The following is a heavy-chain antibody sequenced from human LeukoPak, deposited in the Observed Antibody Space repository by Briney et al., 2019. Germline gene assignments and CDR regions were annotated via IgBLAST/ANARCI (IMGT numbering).Heavy chain of an antibody. CDR3: AKGAYSYGQNCFDY. D-gene: IGHD5-18*01. CDR2: ISGSGGST. V-gene: IGHV3-23*01. J-gene: IGHJ4*02. Sequence: GGSLRLSCAASGFTFSSYAMSWVRQAPGKGLEWVSTISGSGGSTYYADSVKGRFTISRDNSKNTLYLQMNTLRAEDTAVYYCAKGAYSYGQNCFDYWGQGTLVTVSS. CDR1: GFTFSSYA.